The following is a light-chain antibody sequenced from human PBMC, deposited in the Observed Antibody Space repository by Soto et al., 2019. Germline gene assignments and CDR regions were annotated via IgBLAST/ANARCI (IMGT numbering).Light chain of an antibody. V-gene: IGKV1-5*01. CDR1: QSISSW. CDR2: DAS. J-gene: IGKJ2*02. Sequence: DIQMTQSPSTLSASVGDRVTITCRASQSISSWLAWYQQKPGKAPKLLIYDASSLESGVPSRFSGSGSGTKFTLTISSLQPDDFATYYCQQYNSYPCTFGQGTKLEIK. CDR3: QQYNSYPCT.